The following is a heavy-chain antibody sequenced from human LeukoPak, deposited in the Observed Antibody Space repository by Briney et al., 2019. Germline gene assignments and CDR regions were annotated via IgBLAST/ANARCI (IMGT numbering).Heavy chain of an antibody. J-gene: IGHJ3*02. V-gene: IGHV4-31*03. Sequence: SETLSLTCTVSGFSISSSDYYWSWIRQHPTKGLEWIGYISYSGSTYYNPSLKSRVTISEDTSKNHFSLRLSSVTAADTAVYYCARNFDSYNAFDIWGQGTMVTVSP. D-gene: IGHD3-22*01. CDR2: ISYSGST. CDR1: GFSISSSDYY. CDR3: ARNFDSYNAFDI.